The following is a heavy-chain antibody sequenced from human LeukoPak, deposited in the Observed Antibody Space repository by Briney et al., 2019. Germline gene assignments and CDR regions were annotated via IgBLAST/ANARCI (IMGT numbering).Heavy chain of an antibody. V-gene: IGHV5-51*01. CDR2: IYPGDSDT. J-gene: IGHJ6*02. D-gene: IGHD3-10*01. CDR3: ARPSFSGSYHYGMDV. CDR1: GYNFSNYW. Sequence: GESLKISCKGSGYNFSNYWIAWVRQMPGKGLEWMGIIYPGDSDTKYSPSFQGQVTISADKSTSTAYLQWSSLKASDTATYFCARPSFSGSYHYGMDVWGQGTTVTVSS.